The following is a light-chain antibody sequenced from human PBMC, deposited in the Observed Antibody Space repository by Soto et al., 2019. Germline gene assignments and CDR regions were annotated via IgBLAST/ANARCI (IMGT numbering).Light chain of an antibody. V-gene: IGLV2-8*01. CDR2: EVN. CDR1: SSDVGGYNS. J-gene: IGLJ2*01. Sequence: QSVLTQPPSASGSPGQSVTISCTGTSSDVGGYNSVSWYQQHPGKAPKLMIYEVNKRPSGVPDRLSGSKSGNTASLTVSGLQAEDEADYYCSSYAGSNNELFGGGTQLTVL. CDR3: SSYAGSNNEL.